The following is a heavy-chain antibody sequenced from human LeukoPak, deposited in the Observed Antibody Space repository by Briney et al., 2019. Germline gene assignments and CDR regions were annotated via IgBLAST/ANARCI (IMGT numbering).Heavy chain of an antibody. CDR3: ARILPILAAAGDAFDV. D-gene: IGHD6-13*01. CDR1: GFTFSSYE. Sequence: GGSLRLSCAASGFTFSSYEMNWVRQAPGKGLEWVSYISSSGSTIYYADSVKGRFTISRDNAKNSLYLQMNSLRAEDTAVYFCARILPILAAAGDAFDVWGQGTMVTVSS. CDR2: ISSSGSTI. V-gene: IGHV3-48*03. J-gene: IGHJ3*01.